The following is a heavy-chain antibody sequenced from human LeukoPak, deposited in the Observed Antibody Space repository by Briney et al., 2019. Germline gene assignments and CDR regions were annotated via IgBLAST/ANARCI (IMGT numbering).Heavy chain of an antibody. J-gene: IGHJ6*02. CDR3: AKPLLGYYYYGMGV. D-gene: IGHD3-16*01. CDR2: ISGSGGST. CDR1: GFTFSSYA. Sequence: GGSLRLSCAASGFTFSSYAMSWVRQAPGKGLEWVSAISGSGGSTYYADSVKGRFTISRDNSKNTLYLRMNSLRAEDTAVYYCAKPLLGYYYYGMGVWGQGTTVTVSS. V-gene: IGHV3-23*01.